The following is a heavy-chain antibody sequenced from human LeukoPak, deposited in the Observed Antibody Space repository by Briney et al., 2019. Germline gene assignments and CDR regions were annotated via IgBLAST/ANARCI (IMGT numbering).Heavy chain of an antibody. CDR3: AGTYYDILTGGGYFDY. J-gene: IGHJ4*02. CDR2: IYYSGST. V-gene: IGHV4-39*01. Sequence: SETLSLTCTVSGGSISSSSYYWGWIRQPPGKGLEWIGSIYYSGSTYYNPSLKSRVTISVDTSKNQFSLKLSSVTAADTAVYYCAGTYYDILTGGGYFDYWGQGTLVTVSS. CDR1: GGSISSSSYY. D-gene: IGHD3-9*01.